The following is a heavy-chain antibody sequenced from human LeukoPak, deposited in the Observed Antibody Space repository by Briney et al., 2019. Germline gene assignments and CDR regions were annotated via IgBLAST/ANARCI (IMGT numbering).Heavy chain of an antibody. V-gene: IGHV4-34*01. CDR2: INHSGST. Sequence: PSETLSLTCAVYGGSFSGYYWSWIRQPPGKGLEWIGEINHSGSTTYNPPLKSRVTISVDTSKNQFSLKLSSVTAAETAVYYCARGGRRGGYNYLVSEAFDIWGQGTMVTVSS. D-gene: IGHD5-24*01. J-gene: IGHJ3*02. CDR1: GGSFSGYY. CDR3: ARGGRRGGYNYLVSEAFDI.